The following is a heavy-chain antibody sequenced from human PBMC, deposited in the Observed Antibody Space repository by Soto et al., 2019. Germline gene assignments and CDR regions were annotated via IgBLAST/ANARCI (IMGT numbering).Heavy chain of an antibody. Sequence: GGSLRLSCAASGFTFSGFNMNWVRQAPGKGLEWVPYINNVGTTIYYADSVKGRFTISRDNAKNSLYLQMNSLRDEDTAVYYCARGSLIHFDYWGLGTLVTVSS. CDR1: GFTFSGFN. J-gene: IGHJ4*02. CDR3: ARGSLIHFDY. CDR2: INNVGTTI. V-gene: IGHV3-48*02.